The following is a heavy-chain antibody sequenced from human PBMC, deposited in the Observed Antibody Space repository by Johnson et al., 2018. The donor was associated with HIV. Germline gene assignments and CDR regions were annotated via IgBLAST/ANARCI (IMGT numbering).Heavy chain of an antibody. V-gene: IGHV3-53*01. CDR3: ARACRDGYTCDVFDI. CDR1: GFIVSSNY. CDR2: PYSGGST. J-gene: IGHJ3*02. Sequence: VQLAESGGGLIQPGGSLRLSCAASGFIVSSNYMSWVRQAPGKGLEWASAPYSGGSTYYADFVKDRSIISRDNSKNTLYLQMNSLRAEDTAVYYCARACRDGYTCDVFDIWGQGTMVTVSS. D-gene: IGHD5-24*01.